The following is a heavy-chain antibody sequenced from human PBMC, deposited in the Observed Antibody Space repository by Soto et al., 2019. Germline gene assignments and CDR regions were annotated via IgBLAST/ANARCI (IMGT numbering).Heavy chain of an antibody. CDR3: ARGPGIAARGAYYYYGTDV. D-gene: IGHD6-6*01. CDR1: CGSISSYY. V-gene: IGHV4-59*07. Sequence: SDTLSLTCTVSCGSISSYYWSWIRQPPGKGLEWIGYIYYSGSTNYNPSLKSRVTISVDTSKNQFSLKLSSVTAADTAVYYCARGPGIAARGAYYYYGTDVWGQGTTVTVSS. J-gene: IGHJ6*02. CDR2: IYYSGST.